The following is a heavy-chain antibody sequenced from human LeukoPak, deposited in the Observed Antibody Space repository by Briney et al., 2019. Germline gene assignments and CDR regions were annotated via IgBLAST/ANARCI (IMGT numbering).Heavy chain of an antibody. D-gene: IGHD3-22*01. V-gene: IGHV1-2*02. J-gene: IGHJ4*02. CDR2: INPNSGGT. Sequence: ASVKVSCKASGYTFTGYYMHWVRQAPGQGLEWMGWINPNSGGTNYAQKFQGRVTMTRDTSISTAYMELSRLRSDGTAVYYCARGIRITMIVVVTPDYWGQGTLVTVSS. CDR3: ARGIRITMIVVVTPDY. CDR1: GYTFTGYY.